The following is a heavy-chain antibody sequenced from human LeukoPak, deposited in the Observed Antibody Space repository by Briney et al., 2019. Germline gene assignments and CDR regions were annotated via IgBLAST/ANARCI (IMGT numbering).Heavy chain of an antibody. J-gene: IGHJ3*02. Sequence: SETLSLTCAVSGYSISSGYYWGWIRQPPRKGLEWIGSIYHNGNTYYNPSLKSRVTISVDTSKNQFSLKLSSVTAADTAVYYCVRGQYSYGYIGRDAFDIWGQGTMVTVSS. CDR1: GYSISSGYY. CDR3: VRGQYSYGYIGRDAFDI. CDR2: IYHNGNT. V-gene: IGHV4-38-2*01. D-gene: IGHD5-18*01.